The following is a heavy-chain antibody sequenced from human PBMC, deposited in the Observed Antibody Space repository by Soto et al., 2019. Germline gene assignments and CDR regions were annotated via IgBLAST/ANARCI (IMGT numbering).Heavy chain of an antibody. J-gene: IGHJ3*02. CDR3: ASNTYDILTDFDHLTAFDI. Sequence: QVQLQESGPGLVKSSETLSLTCTVSGGSISGYYWSWLRQSAGKGLEWIWRIYTSGSTNYNPSLKSRLTMSVDTSKNQFSLKLNSVTAADTAVYYCASNTYDILTDFDHLTAFDIWGQGTLVTVSS. CDR1: GGSISGYY. V-gene: IGHV4-4*07. CDR2: IYTSGST. D-gene: IGHD3-9*01.